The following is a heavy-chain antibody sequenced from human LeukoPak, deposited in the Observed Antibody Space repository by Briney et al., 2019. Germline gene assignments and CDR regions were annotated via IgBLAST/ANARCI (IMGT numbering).Heavy chain of an antibody. CDR1: GGSMISSGYY. Sequence: PSETLSLTCTVSGGSMISSGYYWSWIRQPPGKGLECIGYIYHSGSTYYNPSLQSRVTISVDRSKTQFSLKLRSVTAADTAVYYCAAQRAGFSYGYNLDYWGQGTLVTVSS. D-gene: IGHD5-18*01. CDR3: AAQRAGFSYGYNLDY. CDR2: IYHSGST. V-gene: IGHV4-30-2*01. J-gene: IGHJ4*02.